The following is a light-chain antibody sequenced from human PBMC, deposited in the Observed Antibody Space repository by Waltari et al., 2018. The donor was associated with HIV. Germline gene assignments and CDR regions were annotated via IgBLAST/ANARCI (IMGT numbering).Light chain of an antibody. CDR1: SSIIEKNS. J-gene: IGLJ2*01. CDR3: GTWDSSLV. Sequence: QSVLTQPPSVSAAPGQRVTIPCSGNSSIIEKNSVTWYQQIPGTAPKLLIYDNNKRPSGTPARFSGSKSGTSATLAITGLQTADEADYYCGTWDSSLVFGGGTKLTVL. CDR2: DNN. V-gene: IGLV1-51*01.